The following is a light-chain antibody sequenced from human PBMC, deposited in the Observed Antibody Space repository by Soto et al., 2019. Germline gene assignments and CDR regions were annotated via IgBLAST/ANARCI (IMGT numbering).Light chain of an antibody. J-gene: IGKJ3*01. CDR2: GVS. V-gene: IGKV3-20*01. CDR1: RSVGGTY. CDR3: QQYGTSPLT. Sequence: EIVLTQSPGTLSLSPGERATLSCRASRSVGGTYLAWYQQKPGQAPKLLMYGVSNRATGIPDRFSGSGSGTDFTLTISRLEPEDFAVYYCQQYGTSPLTFSPGKKLDI.